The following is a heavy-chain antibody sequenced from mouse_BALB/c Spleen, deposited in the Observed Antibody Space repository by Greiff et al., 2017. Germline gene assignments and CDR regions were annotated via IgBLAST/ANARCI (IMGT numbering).Heavy chain of an antibody. Sequence: VKLVESGPGLVQPSQSLSITCTVSGFSLTSYGVHWVRQSPGKGLEWLGVIWSGGSTDYNAAFISRLSISKDNSKSQVFFKMNSLQANDTAIYYCARGGNYVLYYAMDYWGQGTSVTVSS. V-gene: IGHV2-2*02. CDR1: GFSLTSYG. J-gene: IGHJ4*01. D-gene: IGHD2-1*01. CDR3: ARGGNYVLYYAMDY. CDR2: IWSGGST.